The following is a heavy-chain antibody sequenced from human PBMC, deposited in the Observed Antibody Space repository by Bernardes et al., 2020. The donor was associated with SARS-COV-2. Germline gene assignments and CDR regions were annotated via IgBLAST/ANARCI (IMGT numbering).Heavy chain of an antibody. CDR3: ARQHLGGVTIFGVVTTDRYFDY. CDR2: LSYGGNI. Sequence: SETLSLTCSVSGTSITNGSFRWGWIRQPPGKGLEWIGSLSYGGNIYYNPSLRSRVTISADTSATQFSLKLTSVTAADTAVYFCARQHLGGVTIFGVVTTDRYFDYWGQGTLVTVSS. D-gene: IGHD3-3*01. V-gene: IGHV4-39*01. J-gene: IGHJ4*02. CDR1: GTSITNGSFR.